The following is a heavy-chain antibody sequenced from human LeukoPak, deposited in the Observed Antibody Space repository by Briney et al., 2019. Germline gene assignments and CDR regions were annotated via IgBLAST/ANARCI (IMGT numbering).Heavy chain of an antibody. CDR1: GFTFSSYG. Sequence: GRSLRLSCAASGFTFSSYGMHWVRQAPGKGLEWVAVISYDGSNKYYADSVKGRFTISRDNSKNTLYLQMNSLRAEDTAVYYCARPHYYDSSGHLDYWGQGTLVTVSS. D-gene: IGHD3-22*01. J-gene: IGHJ4*02. V-gene: IGHV3-30*03. CDR3: ARPHYYDSSGHLDY. CDR2: ISYDGSNK.